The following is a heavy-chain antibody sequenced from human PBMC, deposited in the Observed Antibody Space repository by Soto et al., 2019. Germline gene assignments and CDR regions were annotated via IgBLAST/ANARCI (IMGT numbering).Heavy chain of an antibody. D-gene: IGHD3-22*01. CDR3: ATRVTDYYDSSGYLAQ. V-gene: IGHV3-33*01. J-gene: IGHJ4*02. Sequence: LRLSCAASGFTFSSYGMHWVRQAPGKGLEWVAVIWYDGSNKYYADSVKGRFTISRDNSKNTLYLQMNSLRAEDTAVYYCATRVTDYYDSSGYLAQWGQGTLVTVSS. CDR1: GFTFSSYG. CDR2: IWYDGSNK.